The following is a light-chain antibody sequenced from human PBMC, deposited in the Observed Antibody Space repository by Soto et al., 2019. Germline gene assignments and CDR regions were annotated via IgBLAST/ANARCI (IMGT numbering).Light chain of an antibody. CDR2: APS. CDR3: QQSYRSPPA. CDR1: QSISTY. Sequence: IHMTHSPSSLSASVGDMVTITFRASQSISTYLNWYQQKPRKAPKLLIYAPSTLQSGVPSRFSGSGSGTDFTLPISSLQPEDFATYYCQQSYRSPPAFGQGTRLEIK. V-gene: IGKV1-39*01. J-gene: IGKJ5*01.